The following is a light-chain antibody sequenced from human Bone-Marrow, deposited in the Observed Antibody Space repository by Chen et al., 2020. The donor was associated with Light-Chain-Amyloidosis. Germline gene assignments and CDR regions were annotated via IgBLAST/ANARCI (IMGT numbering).Light chain of an antibody. CDR3: RSYTSSSTLV. V-gene: IGLV2-14*03. CDR1: SSDVGGYNY. CDR2: DDS. J-gene: IGLJ3*02. Sequence: QSALTQPASAPGSPGQSITFSSTGTSSDVGGYNYVSWYQQHPGKAPKLMIYDDSNRPSGVSNRFSGSKSGNTASLTISGLQAEDEADYYCRSYTSSSTLVFGGGTKLTVL.